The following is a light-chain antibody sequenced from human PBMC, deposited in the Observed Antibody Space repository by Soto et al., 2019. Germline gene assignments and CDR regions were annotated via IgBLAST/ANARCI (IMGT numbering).Light chain of an antibody. Sequence: QSALTQPASVSGSHGQSITISCTGTSSHVGAYNYVAWYQQHPGRAPKLMIYEVSDRPSGVSDRFSGSKSGNTASLTISGLQAEDEADYYCISYTSDSNLVFGTGTKLTVL. CDR3: ISYTSDSNLV. CDR2: EVS. J-gene: IGLJ1*01. CDR1: SSHVGAYNY. V-gene: IGLV2-14*01.